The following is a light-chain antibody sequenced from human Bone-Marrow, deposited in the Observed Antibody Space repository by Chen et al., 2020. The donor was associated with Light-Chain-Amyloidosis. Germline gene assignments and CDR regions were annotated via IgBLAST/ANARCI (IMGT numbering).Light chain of an antibody. CDR3: EEYRPSALT. CDR2: GSS. J-gene: IGKJ4*01. CDR1: QTISSNY. Sequence: EIVLTQSPGTLSLSPGEGANLSCRASQTISSNYLTWYHQTFGQAPRLLIYGSSSRATGIPDRFTGSGSGTDFTLTSNRLEPEDFSMYYCEEYRPSALTFGGGTKVEIK. V-gene: IGKV3-20*01.